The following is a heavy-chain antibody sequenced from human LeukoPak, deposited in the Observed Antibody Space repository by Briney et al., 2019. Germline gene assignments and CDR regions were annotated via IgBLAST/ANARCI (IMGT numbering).Heavy chain of an antibody. Sequence: VSVKVSCKASGYTFTGYYMHWVRQAPGQGLEWMGRINPNSGGTNYAQKFQGRVTMTRDTSISTAYMELSRLRSDDTAVYYCARVVAARNWYFDLWGRGTLVTVSS. V-gene: IGHV1-2*06. CDR3: ARVVAARNWYFDL. CDR1: GYTFTGYY. J-gene: IGHJ2*01. CDR2: INPNSGGT. D-gene: IGHD6-6*01.